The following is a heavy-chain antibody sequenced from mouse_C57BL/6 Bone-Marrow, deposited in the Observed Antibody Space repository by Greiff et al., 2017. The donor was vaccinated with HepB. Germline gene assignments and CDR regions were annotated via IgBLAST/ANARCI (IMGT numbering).Heavy chain of an antibody. J-gene: IGHJ2*01. Sequence: QVTLKESGPGILQSSQTLSLTCSFSGFSLSTSGMGVSWIRQPSGKGLEWLAHIYWDDDKRYNPSLKSRLTISKDTSRNQVFLKITSVDTADTATYYCARIRALYYFDYWGQGTTLTVSS. V-gene: IGHV8-12*01. CDR3: ARIRALYYFDY. CDR2: IYWDDDK. CDR1: GFSLSTSGMG. D-gene: IGHD3-3*01.